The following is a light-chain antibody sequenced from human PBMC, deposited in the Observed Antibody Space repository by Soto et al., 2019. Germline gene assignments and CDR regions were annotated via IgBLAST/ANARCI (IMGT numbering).Light chain of an antibody. CDR1: QSISIC. CDR3: QHYNGYSLT. J-gene: IGKJ1*01. V-gene: IGKV1-5*03. Sequence: DIHMTQSPSTLSASVGDRVTITCRASQSISICLAWYQQKPGKAPNLLIYKTSSLESGVPSRFSGSGSGTEFYFSVRGLQPDDVATYYCQHYNGYSLTFGQGTKVEIK. CDR2: KTS.